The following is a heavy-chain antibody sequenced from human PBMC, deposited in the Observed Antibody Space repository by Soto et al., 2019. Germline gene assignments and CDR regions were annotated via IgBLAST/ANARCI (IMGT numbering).Heavy chain of an antibody. V-gene: IGHV1-69*01. CDR2: IIPIFDTA. Sequence: QVQLVQSGAELRKPGSSVKVSCKASGGTFSDFTINWVRQAPGQRLEWMGGIIPIFDTANYAEKFQGRVTITADESTSPSFMAVSSLRSEDTAVYYCARNGTQTGYSYGMDVWGQGTMVTVSS. CDR3: ARNGTQTGYSYGMDV. J-gene: IGHJ6*02. CDR1: GGTFSDFT. D-gene: IGHD1-1*01.